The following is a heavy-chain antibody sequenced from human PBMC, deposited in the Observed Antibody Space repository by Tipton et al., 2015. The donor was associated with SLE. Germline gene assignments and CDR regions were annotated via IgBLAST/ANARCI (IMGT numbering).Heavy chain of an antibody. CDR3: ARAASYYDGMDV. CDR2: INPDGRTI. Sequence: GSLRLSCAASGFTLNNDWMHWVRQAPGKGLVWVSRINPDGRTITYADPVKGRFAISRDSAKNSLSLQMNSLRSDDTAPYYCARAASYYDGMDVWGQGTTVTVAS. CDR1: GFTLNNDW. J-gene: IGHJ6*02. V-gene: IGHV3-74*01.